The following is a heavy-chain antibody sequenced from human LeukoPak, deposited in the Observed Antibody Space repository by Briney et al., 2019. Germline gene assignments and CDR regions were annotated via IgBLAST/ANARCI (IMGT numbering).Heavy chain of an antibody. CDR3: AKDQGGYGDSYFDF. CDR1: GFTFNTYG. D-gene: IGHD4-17*01. Sequence: GGSLRLSCAASGFTFNTYGMHWVRQAPGKGLEWVAFISYDASNKYYADAVRGRFTISRDNSKNTLYLQMNNLRAEDTAMFYCAKDQGGYGDSYFDFWGQGTLVTVSS. CDR2: ISYDASNK. J-gene: IGHJ4*02. V-gene: IGHV3-30*18.